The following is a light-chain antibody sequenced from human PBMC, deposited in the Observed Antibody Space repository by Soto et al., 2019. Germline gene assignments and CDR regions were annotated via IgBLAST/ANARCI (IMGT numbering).Light chain of an antibody. J-gene: IGKJ1*01. CDR3: QQSYSTPWT. CDR1: QSVSSN. CDR2: GAS. V-gene: IGKV3-15*01. Sequence: EIVMTQSPATLSVSPGERATLSCRASQSVSSNLAWYQQKPGQAPRLLIYGASTRATGIPARFSGSGSGTDFTLTISRLEPEDFAVYYCQQSYSTPWTFGQGTKVDIK.